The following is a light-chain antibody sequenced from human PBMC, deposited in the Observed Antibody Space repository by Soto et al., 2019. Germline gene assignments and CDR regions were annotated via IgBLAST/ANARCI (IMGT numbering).Light chain of an antibody. V-gene: IGKV1-9*01. CDR1: QCNRSY. CDR3: QQLDSYPIS. Sequence: DIQLTQSQSFLSASVGDRVTITCRASQCNRSYLVWYQQKPGKAPKLLIYDSSTLQSGVPSRFGGSGSGTEFPLTISSPQPEDFATPYSQQLDSYPISFHQGTRMEIK. CDR2: DSS. J-gene: IGKJ5*01.